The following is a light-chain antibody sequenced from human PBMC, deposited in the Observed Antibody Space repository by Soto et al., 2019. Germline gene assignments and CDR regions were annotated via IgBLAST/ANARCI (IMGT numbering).Light chain of an antibody. CDR3: QQYGRSSIFT. J-gene: IGKJ3*01. CDR1: QSVSSSY. Sequence: EIVLTQSPGTLSLSPGERATLSCRASQSVSSSYLAWYQQKPGQAPSLLIYGASSRATGIPDRFSGSGSGTDFTLTISRLEPEDFAVYYFQQYGRSSIFTFGPGTKVDIK. CDR2: GAS. V-gene: IGKV3-20*01.